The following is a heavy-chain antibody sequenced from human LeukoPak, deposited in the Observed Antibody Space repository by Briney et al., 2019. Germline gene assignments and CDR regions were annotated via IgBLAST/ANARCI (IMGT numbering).Heavy chain of an antibody. D-gene: IGHD2-15*01. Sequence: PSETLSLACTVSGGSISSYYWSWIRQPAGKGLEWIGLIYTSVRNNYNPYLKSRVTMSVDTSKNQFSLKLSSVTAADTAVYYCARDGPFYCSGGSCYSDDAFDIWGQGTMVTVSS. J-gene: IGHJ3*02. CDR3: ARDGPFYCSGGSCYSDDAFDI. CDR1: GGSISSYY. V-gene: IGHV4-4*07. CDR2: IYTSVRN.